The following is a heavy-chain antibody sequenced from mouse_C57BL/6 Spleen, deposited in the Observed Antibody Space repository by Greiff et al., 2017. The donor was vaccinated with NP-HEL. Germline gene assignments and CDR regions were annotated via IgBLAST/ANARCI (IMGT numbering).Heavy chain of an antibody. Sequence: EVQLVESGGGLVQPKGSLKLSCAASGFSLNTYAMNWVRQAPGKGLEWVARIRSKSNNYATYYADSVKDRFTISRDDSESMLYLQMNNLKTEDTAMYYGVRSPPYSNLFAYWGQGTLVTVSA. CDR3: VRSPPYSNLFAY. V-gene: IGHV10-1*01. J-gene: IGHJ3*01. D-gene: IGHD2-5*01. CDR2: IRSKSNNYAT. CDR1: GFSLNTYA.